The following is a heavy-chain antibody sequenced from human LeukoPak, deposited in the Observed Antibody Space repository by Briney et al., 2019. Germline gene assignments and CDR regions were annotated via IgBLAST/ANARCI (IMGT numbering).Heavy chain of an antibody. CDR2: INPSGGST. D-gene: IGHD1-26*01. V-gene: IGHV1-46*01. Sequence: ASVKVSCKASGYTFTSYYMHWVRQAPGQGLEWMGIINPSGGSTSYAQKFQGRVTMTRDMSTSTVYMELSSLRSEDTAVYYCARNVEVGATHPNWFDPWGQGTLVTVSS. J-gene: IGHJ5*02. CDR3: ARNVEVGATHPNWFDP. CDR1: GYTFTSYY.